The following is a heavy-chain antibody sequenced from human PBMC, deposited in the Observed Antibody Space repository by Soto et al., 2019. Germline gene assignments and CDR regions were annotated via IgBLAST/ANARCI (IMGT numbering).Heavy chain of an antibody. J-gene: IGHJ6*02. D-gene: IGHD1-1*01. CDR3: ARGDWNYGMDV. CDR2: ISGGSSYI. V-gene: IGHV3-21*01. Sequence: EVQLVESGGGLVKPGGSLRLSCAASGFTFSSYSMNWVRQAPGKGLEWVSSISGGSSYIYYADSVKGRFTISRDNAKNSLYLQMHSLRAEDTAVYYCARGDWNYGMDVCGQGNTVTVSS. CDR1: GFTFSSYS.